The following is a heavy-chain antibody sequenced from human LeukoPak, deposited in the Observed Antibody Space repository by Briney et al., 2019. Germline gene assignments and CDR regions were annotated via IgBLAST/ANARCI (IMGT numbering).Heavy chain of an antibody. J-gene: IGHJ5*02. V-gene: IGHV4-34*01. Sequence: SETLSLTCAVYGGSFSGYYWSWIRQPPGKGLKWIGEINHSGSTNYNPSLKSRVTISVDTSKNQFSLKLSSVTAADTAVYYCAREVGDYRIDWLDPWGQGTLVTVSS. CDR1: GGSFSGYY. D-gene: IGHD4-11*01. CDR2: INHSGST. CDR3: AREVGDYRIDWLDP.